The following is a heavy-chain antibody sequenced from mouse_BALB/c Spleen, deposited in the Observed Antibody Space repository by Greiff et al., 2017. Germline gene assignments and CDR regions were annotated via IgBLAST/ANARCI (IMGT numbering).Heavy chain of an antibody. CDR2: IDPANGNT. V-gene: IGHV14-3*02. CDR3: AITTVVAPDY. CDR1: GFNIKDPY. D-gene: IGHD1-1*01. J-gene: IGHJ2*01. Sequence: EVQLQQSGAELVKPGASVKLSCTASGFNIKDPYMHWVKQRPEQGLEWIGRIDPANGNTKYDPKFQGKATITADTSSNTAYLQLSSLTSEDTAVYYCAITTVVAPDYWGQGTTLTVSS.